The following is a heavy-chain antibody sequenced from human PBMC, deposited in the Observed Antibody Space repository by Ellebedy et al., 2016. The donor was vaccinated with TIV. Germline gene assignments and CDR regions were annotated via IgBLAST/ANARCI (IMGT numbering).Heavy chain of an antibody. V-gene: IGHV3-23*01. CDR2: IAAGGIST. J-gene: IGHJ4*02. D-gene: IGHD2-15*01. Sequence: GGSLRLXXAASEFTFNNYGMSWVRQAPGKGLEWVSLIAAGGISTYYADSVKVRFTISRDDSKNTLYLQMNSLRAEDTAVYYCAKVMQYCSGGTCFSGIYDYWGQGTLVTVSS. CDR1: EFTFNNYG. CDR3: AKVMQYCSGGTCFSGIYDY.